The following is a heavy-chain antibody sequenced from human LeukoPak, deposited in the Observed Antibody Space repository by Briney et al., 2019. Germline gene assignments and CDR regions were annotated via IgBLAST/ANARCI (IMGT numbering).Heavy chain of an antibody. J-gene: IGHJ4*02. CDR2: INQDGSET. CDR3: ARFGSGRQFHYLDF. D-gene: IGHD3-10*01. Sequence: GGSRLSCAASGLTFSSYSMNWVRQAPGKGLEWVANINQDGSETYYVDSVKGRFTISRANPKNSLYLQMNSLRAEDTALYYCARFGSGRQFHYLDFWGQGALVTVSS. V-gene: IGHV3-7*01. CDR1: GLTFSSYS.